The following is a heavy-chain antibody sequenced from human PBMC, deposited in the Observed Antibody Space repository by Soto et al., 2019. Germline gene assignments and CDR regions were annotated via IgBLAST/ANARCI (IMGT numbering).Heavy chain of an antibody. CDR2: ISTYNGNT. Sequence: QVQLVQSGAEVKQPGASVKVSCKASGYTFTNYGFTWVRQAPGQGLEWLGGISTYNGNTKYAQKVQGRLTMTTDTSTSTANMELTSLRSDDTALYYCARTTVTASYYYMAVWGKGSTVTVSS. CDR1: GYTFTNYG. J-gene: IGHJ6*03. V-gene: IGHV1-18*01. D-gene: IGHD4-17*01. CDR3: ARTTVTASYYYMAV.